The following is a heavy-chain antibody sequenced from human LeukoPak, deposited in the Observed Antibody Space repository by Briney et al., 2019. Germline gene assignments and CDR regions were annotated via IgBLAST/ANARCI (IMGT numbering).Heavy chain of an antibody. CDR2: ISSTSNYI. V-gene: IGHV3-21*01. D-gene: IGHD1-26*01. CDR3: ARAHSGSYLGDAFDI. J-gene: IGHJ3*02. Sequence: GGSLRLSCAASGFTFSSYSMNWVRQPPVKGLEWVSSISSTSNYIYSADSVKGRFTISRDNAKNSVYLQMNSLRAEDTAVYYCARAHSGSYLGDAFDIWGQGTMVTVSS. CDR1: GFTFSSYS.